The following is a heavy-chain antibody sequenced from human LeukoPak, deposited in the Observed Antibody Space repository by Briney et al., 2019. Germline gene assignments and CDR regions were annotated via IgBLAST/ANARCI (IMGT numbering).Heavy chain of an antibody. CDR3: ARNPIQRPIIPRYCRGGSCYPHAARSKYGKDV. Sequence: GASVKVSCKASGYTFTSYGISWVRQAPGQGLEWMGWISAYNGNTNYAQKLQGRVTMTTDTSTSTAYMELRSLRSDDTAVYYCARNPIQRPIIPRYCRGGSCYPHAARSKYGKDVWGQGTPVTVSS. CDR1: GYTFTSYG. D-gene: IGHD2-15*01. CDR2: ISAYNGNT. J-gene: IGHJ6*02. V-gene: IGHV1-18*01.